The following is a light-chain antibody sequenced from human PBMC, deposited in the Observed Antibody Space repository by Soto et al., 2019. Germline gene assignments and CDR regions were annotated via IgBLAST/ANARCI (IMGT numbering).Light chain of an antibody. J-gene: IGKJ2*01. CDR3: QQYSSYST. CDR1: QSISSW. Sequence: DIQMTQSPSTLSASVGDRVTITCRASQSISSWLAWYQQKPGKAPKLLIYKASTLESGVTSRFSGSGSGTEFTLTISSLQPDDLTTYYCQQYSSYSTFGQGTKLEIK. V-gene: IGKV1-5*03. CDR2: KAS.